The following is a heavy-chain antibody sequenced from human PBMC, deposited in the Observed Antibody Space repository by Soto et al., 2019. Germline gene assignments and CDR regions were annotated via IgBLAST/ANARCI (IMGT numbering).Heavy chain of an antibody. V-gene: IGHV3-30*18. D-gene: IGHD2-15*01. J-gene: IGHJ6*02. CDR1: GFTFSSYG. CDR3: AKPRIRGYYYYGMDV. Sequence: QSGGSLRLSCAASGFTFSSYGMHWVRQAPGKGLEWVAVISYDGSNKYYADSVKGRFTISRDNSKNTLYLQMNSLRAEDTAVYYCAKPRIRGYYYYGMDVWGQGTTVTVSS. CDR2: ISYDGSNK.